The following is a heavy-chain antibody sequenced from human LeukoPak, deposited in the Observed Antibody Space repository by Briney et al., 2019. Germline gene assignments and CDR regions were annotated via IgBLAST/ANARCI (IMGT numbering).Heavy chain of an antibody. CDR2: ISSTSTNI. V-gene: IGHV3-48*04. D-gene: IGHD3-22*01. CDR3: AKGGTYDSSGFPFDY. Sequence: GGSLRLSCAASGFTFTSYSINWVRQAPGKGLEWISYISSTSTNIYYADSVQGRFTISRDNAENSVFLQMNSLRADDTAVYYCAKGGTYDSSGFPFDYWGQGTLVTVSS. J-gene: IGHJ4*02. CDR1: GFTFTSYS.